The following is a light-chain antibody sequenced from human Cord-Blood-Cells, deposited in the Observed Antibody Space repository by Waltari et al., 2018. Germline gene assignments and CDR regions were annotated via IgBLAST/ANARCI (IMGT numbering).Light chain of an antibody. Sequence: SYELTQPPSVSVSPGPPARNTCSGDALPKQYAYWYQQKPGQAPVLVIYNDSERPSGIPERFSGSSSGTTVTLTISGVQAEDEADYYCQSADSSGTYVVFGGGTKLTVL. V-gene: IGLV3-25*03. CDR2: NDS. J-gene: IGLJ2*01. CDR1: ALPKQY. CDR3: QSADSSGTYVV.